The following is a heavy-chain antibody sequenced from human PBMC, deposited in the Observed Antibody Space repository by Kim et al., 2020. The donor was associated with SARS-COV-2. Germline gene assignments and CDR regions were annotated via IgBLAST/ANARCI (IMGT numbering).Heavy chain of an antibody. CDR2: IKQDGSEK. V-gene: IGHV3-7*03. J-gene: IGHJ4*02. CDR1: GFTFSSYG. CDR3: ARSWWLRAYFDY. D-gene: IGHD5-12*01. Sequence: GGSLRLSCAASGFTFSSYGMSWVRQAPGKGLEWVANIKQDGSEKYYVDSVKGRFTISRDNAKNSLYLQMNSLRAEDTAVYYCARSWWLRAYFDYWGQGTLVTVSS.